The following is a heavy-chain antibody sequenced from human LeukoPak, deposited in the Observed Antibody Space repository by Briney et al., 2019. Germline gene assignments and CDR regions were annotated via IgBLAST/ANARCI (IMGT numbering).Heavy chain of an antibody. CDR1: GFTFSSYA. CDR3: AKDLRDCSSTSCYTNYYYGMDV. D-gene: IGHD2-2*02. J-gene: IGHJ6*02. CDR2: ISGSGGST. Sequence: GGSLRLSCAASGFTFSSYAMGWVRQAPGKGLEWVSAISGSGGSTYYADSVKGRFTISRDNSKNTLYLQMNSLRAEDTAVYYCAKDLRDCSSTSCYTNYYYGMDVWGQGTTVTVSS. V-gene: IGHV3-23*01.